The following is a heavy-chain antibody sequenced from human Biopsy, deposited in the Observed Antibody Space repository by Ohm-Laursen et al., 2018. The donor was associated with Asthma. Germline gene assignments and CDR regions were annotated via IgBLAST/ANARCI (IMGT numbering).Heavy chain of an antibody. CDR3: ARERIAARQRRYYFDY. CDR2: IIPLFGTA. D-gene: IGHD6-6*01. CDR1: GGTFSSYA. J-gene: IGHJ4*02. V-gene: IGHV1-69*01. Sequence: SSVKLSCKASGGTFSSYAISWVRQAPGQGLEWMGGIIPLFGTANYAQKFQGRVTITADESTSTAYMELSSLRSEDTAVYYCARERIAARQRRYYFDYWGQGTLVTVSS.